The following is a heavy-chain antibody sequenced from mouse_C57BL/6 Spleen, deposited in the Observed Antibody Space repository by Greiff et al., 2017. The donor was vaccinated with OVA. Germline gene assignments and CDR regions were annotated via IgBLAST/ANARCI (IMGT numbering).Heavy chain of an antibody. CDR2: KSYDGSN. D-gene: IGHD2-4*01. J-gene: IGHJ4*01. CDR1: GYSITSGYY. CDR3: ARVDYDYGGHCAMDD. V-gene: IGHV3-6*01. Sequence: EVHLVESGPGLVKPSQSLSLTCSVTGYSITSGYYWNWIRQFPGNKLEWMGYKSYDGSNNYNPSLKNRTSITRDTSTSQFFLKLNTVTTEDTATYYCARVDYDYGGHCAMDDWGKGTSVTVSS.